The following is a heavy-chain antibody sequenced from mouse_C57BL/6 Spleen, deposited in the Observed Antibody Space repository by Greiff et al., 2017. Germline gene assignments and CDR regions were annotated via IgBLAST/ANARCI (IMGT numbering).Heavy chain of an antibody. D-gene: IGHD1-1*01. V-gene: IGHV5-17*01. CDR3: AREDGSYCDY. CDR1: GFTFSDYG. CDR2: ISSGSSTI. Sequence: EVKLVESGGGLVKPGGSLKLSCAASGFTFSDYGMHWVRQAPEKGLEWVAYISSGSSTIYYADTVKGRFTISRDNAKNTLFLQMTSLRSEDTAMYYCAREDGSYCDYGGKGTTLTVSS. J-gene: IGHJ2*01.